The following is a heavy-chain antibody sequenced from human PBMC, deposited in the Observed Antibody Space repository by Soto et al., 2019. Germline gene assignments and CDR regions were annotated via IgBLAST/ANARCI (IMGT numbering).Heavy chain of an antibody. CDR2: ITAGNGDT. CDR1: GYTFTSYA. J-gene: IGHJ5*02. D-gene: IGHD2-2*01. V-gene: IGHV1-3*01. Sequence: EASVKVSCKASGYTFTSYAMHWVRQAPGQRLEWMGWITAGNGDTKYSENFQGRITISRDTFASTAYVELSGLRSEDTALYYCARGLPAAPLLAPWGQGTQVTVSS. CDR3: ARGLPAAPLLAP.